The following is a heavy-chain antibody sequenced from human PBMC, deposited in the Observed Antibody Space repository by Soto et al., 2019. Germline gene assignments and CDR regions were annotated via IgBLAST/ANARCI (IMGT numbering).Heavy chain of an antibody. CDR3: AKDLILGYCSGGSCSRGMDV. Sequence: GGSLRLSCAASGFTFDDYAMHWVRQAPGKGLEWVSGISWNSGSIGYADSVKGRFTISRDNAKNSLYLQMNSLRAEDTALYYCAKDLILGYCSGGSCSRGMDVWGQGTAVTVSS. D-gene: IGHD2-15*01. CDR2: ISWNSGSI. V-gene: IGHV3-9*01. J-gene: IGHJ6*02. CDR1: GFTFDDYA.